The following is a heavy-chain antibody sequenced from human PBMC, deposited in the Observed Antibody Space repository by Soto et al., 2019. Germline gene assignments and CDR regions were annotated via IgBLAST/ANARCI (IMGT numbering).Heavy chain of an antibody. V-gene: IGHV1-69*12. J-gene: IGHJ6*02. CDR1: GGTFSSYA. Sequence: QVQLVQSGAEVKKPGSSVKVSCKASGGTFSSYAISWVRQAPGQGLEWMGGIIPIFGTANYAQKFQARVTMPGDESTSTAYMELSSLRSEATAVYYSASQVSSRSWDYYYGRDVWGQGTTVTVSS. CDR3: ASQVSSRSWDYYYGRDV. CDR2: IIPIFGTA. D-gene: IGHD6-13*01.